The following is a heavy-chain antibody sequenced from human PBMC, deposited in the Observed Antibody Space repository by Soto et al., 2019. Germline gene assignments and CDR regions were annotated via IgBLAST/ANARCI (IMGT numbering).Heavy chain of an antibody. V-gene: IGHV3-74*01. D-gene: IGHD2-8*01. Sequence: EVQLVESGGGLVQPGGSRRVSCAASGFTFSSHWMHWVRQAPGKGLVWVSRIKTDGSNTNYADSVKGRCTISRDHAKNTLYREMNSLRAEDTAVYYCARGVPNHYGFDVGGQGTMVTVSS. J-gene: IGHJ3*01. CDR1: GFTFSSHW. CDR2: IKTDGSNT. CDR3: ARGVPNHYGFDV.